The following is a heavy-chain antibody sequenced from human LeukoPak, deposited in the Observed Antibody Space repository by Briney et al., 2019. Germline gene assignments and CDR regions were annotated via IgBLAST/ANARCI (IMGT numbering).Heavy chain of an antibody. CDR3: TELGITMIGGV. CDR1: GFTFSSYN. D-gene: IGHD3-10*02. Sequence: GGSLRLSCAASGFTFSSYNMNWVRQAPGKGLEWVSSISSSSSYIYYADSVKGRFTISRDNAKNSLYLQMNSLRAEDTAVYYCTELGITMIGGVWGKGTTVTISS. CDR2: ISSSSSYI. V-gene: IGHV3-21*01. J-gene: IGHJ6*04.